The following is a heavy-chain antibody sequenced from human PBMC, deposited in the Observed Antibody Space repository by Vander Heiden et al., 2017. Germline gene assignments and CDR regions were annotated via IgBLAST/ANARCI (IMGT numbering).Heavy chain of an antibody. CDR2: INRSGGST. V-gene: IGHV1-46*01. J-gene: IGHJ4*02. CDR3: ARRDCSSSSCYFNY. CDR1: AYNFTHSY. Sequence: HVLLLQSGAEVTKPGASVSLSCQASAYNFTHSYLHWVRQAPGQGLEWMGIINRSGGSTNYAQRFQCRVTMTRDTSTSTAYMELNSLNSEDTAVYYCARRDCSSSSCYFNYWGQGTLVTVSS. D-gene: IGHD2-2*01.